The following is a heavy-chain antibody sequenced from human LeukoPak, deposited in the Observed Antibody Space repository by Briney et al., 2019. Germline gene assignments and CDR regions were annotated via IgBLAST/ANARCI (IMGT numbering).Heavy chain of an antibody. CDR1: GFTFSNAW. J-gene: IGHJ4*02. CDR2: IKSKTDGGTT. D-gene: IGHD3-22*01. CDR3: TTTPAYYYDSSGYYYPDY. V-gene: IGHV3-15*01. Sequence: GGSLRLSCAASGFTFSNAWMSWVRQAPGKGLEWVGRIKSKTDGGTTDYAAPVKGRFTISRDDSKNTLYLQMNSLKTEDTAVYYCTTTPAYYYDSSGYYYPDYWGQGSLVTVSS.